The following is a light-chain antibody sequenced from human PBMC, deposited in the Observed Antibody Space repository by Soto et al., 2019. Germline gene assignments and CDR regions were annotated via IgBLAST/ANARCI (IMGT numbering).Light chain of an antibody. CDR2: EVS. V-gene: IGLV2-14*01. Sequence: QSALAQPASVSGSPGLSIAISCTGTSSDVGGSNYVSWYQQYPGKAPKLMIYEVSNRPSGVSNRFSGSKSGNTASLTISGLQAEDEADYYCSSYTSGTTVFGGGTQLTVL. CDR1: SSDVGGSNY. CDR3: SSYTSGTTV. J-gene: IGLJ3*02.